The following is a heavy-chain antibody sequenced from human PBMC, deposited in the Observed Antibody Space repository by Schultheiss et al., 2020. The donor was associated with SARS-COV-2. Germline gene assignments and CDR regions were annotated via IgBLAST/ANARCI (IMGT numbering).Heavy chain of an antibody. D-gene: IGHD6-13*01. V-gene: IGHV1-2*06. J-gene: IGHJ5*02. CDR2: INPNSGGT. Sequence: ASVKVSCKASGYTFTGYYMHWVRQAPGQGLEWMGRINPNSGGTNYAQKFQGRVTMTTDTSTSTAYMELRSLRSDDTAVYYCARDVLGYSSTWGWFDPWGQGSLVTVSS. CDR1: GYTFTGYY. CDR3: ARDVLGYSSTWGWFDP.